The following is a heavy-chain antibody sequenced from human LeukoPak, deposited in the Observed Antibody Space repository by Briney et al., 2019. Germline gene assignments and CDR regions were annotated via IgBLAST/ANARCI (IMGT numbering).Heavy chain of an antibody. Sequence: GGSLRLSCAASGFTFSSYAMHWVRQAPGKGLEWVAVISYDGSNKYYADSVKGRFTISRDNSKNTLYLQMNSLRAEDTAVYYCARGPYYDSSGYYLFDYWGQGTLVTVSS. CDR1: GFTFSSYA. CDR3: ARGPYYDSSGYYLFDY. J-gene: IGHJ4*02. D-gene: IGHD3-22*01. V-gene: IGHV3-30-3*01. CDR2: ISYDGSNK.